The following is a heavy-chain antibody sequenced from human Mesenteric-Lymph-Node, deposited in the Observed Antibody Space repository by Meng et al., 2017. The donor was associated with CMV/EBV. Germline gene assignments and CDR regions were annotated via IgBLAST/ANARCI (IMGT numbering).Heavy chain of an antibody. CDR1: SGSLSGYY. CDR2: FIYSVTT. Sequence: SETLSPTCAVDSGSLSGYYWSWIRQLPGKGLEWIGEFIYSVTTNYNPSLKSQDTISLDTSKNQSSLNLSSVTAADTTVYYCAGGLVVVPAWPSDYYYGMDVWGQGTTVTVSS. V-gene: IGHV4-34*01. CDR3: AGGLVVVPAWPSDYYYGMDV. D-gene: IGHD2-2*01. J-gene: IGHJ6*02.